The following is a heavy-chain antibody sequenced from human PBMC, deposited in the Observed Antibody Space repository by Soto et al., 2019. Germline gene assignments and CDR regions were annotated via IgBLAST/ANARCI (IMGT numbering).Heavy chain of an antibody. CDR3: ARSLHMTTDRNYFDY. CDR2: INPSGGST. D-gene: IGHD4-4*01. J-gene: IGHJ4*02. CDR1: GYTFTIYY. V-gene: IGHV1-46*01. Sequence: ASVKVSCKASGYTFTIYYMHWVRQAPGQGLEWMGIINPSGGSTSYAQKFQGRVTMTRDTSTSTVYMELSSLRSEDTAVYYCARSLHMTTDRNYFDYWGQGTLVTVSS.